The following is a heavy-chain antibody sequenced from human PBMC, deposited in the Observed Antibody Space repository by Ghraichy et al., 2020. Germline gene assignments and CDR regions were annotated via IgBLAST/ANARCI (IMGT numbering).Heavy chain of an antibody. Sequence: SVKVSCKASGGTFSSYAISWVRQAPGQGLEWMGGIIPIFGTANYAQKFQGRVTITADESTSTAYMELSSLRSEDTAVYYCARREATIRGAYYYYGMDVWGQGTTVTVSS. J-gene: IGHJ6*02. CDR2: IIPIFGTA. CDR3: ARREATIRGAYYYYGMDV. V-gene: IGHV1-69*13. D-gene: IGHD5-12*01. CDR1: GGTFSSYA.